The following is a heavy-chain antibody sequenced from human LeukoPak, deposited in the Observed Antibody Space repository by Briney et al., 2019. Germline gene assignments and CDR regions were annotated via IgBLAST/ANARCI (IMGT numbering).Heavy chain of an antibody. CDR1: GFTFSSYG. V-gene: IGHV3-30*18. CDR2: ISYDGSNK. J-gene: IGHJ4*02. CDR3: AKPIAVAGGGVFDY. D-gene: IGHD6-19*01. Sequence: GGSLRLSCAASGFTFSSYGMHWVRQAPGKGLEWVAVISYDGSNKYYADSVKGRFTISRDNSKNTLYLQMNNLRAEDTAVYYCAKPIAVAGGGVFDYWGQGTLVTVSS.